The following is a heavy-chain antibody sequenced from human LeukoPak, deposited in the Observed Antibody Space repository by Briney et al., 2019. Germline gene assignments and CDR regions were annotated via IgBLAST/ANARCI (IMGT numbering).Heavy chain of an antibody. D-gene: IGHD3-10*01. CDR2: VYYTGST. CDR3: ARARLLWFGETLGNWFDP. V-gene: IGHV4-59*12. CDR1: GGSITSYY. Sequence: PSETLSLTCTVSGGSITSYYWSWIRQPPGKGLEWIGFVYYTGSTNYNPSLKSRVTISVDTSKNQFSLKLSSVTAADTAVYYCARARLLWFGETLGNWFDPWGQGTLVTVSS. J-gene: IGHJ5*02.